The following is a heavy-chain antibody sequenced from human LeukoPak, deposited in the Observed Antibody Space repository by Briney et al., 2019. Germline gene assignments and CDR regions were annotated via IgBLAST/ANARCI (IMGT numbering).Heavy chain of an antibody. J-gene: IGHJ4*02. CDR1: GYTLTSYD. CDR2: MNPNSGNT. CDR3: VRDRTKYCSSTSCPLDY. D-gene: IGHD2-2*01. V-gene: IGHV1-8*01. Sequence: ASVKVSCKASGYTLTSYDINWVRQATGQGLEWMGCMNPNSGNTGYAQKFQGRVTMTRNTSISTAYMELSSLRSEDTAVYYCVRDRTKYCSSTSCPLDYWGQGTLVTVSS.